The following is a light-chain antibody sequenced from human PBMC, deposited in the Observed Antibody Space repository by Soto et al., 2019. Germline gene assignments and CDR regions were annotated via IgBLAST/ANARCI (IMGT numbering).Light chain of an antibody. J-gene: IGKJ1*01. Sequence: DIQMTQSPSTLSASVGDRVTNSCRASQSISDWLAWYQQKPGKAPKLLIYDVSSLESGVPSRFSGSGSGTEFTLTIRSLQPDDFATYYCQQYNSSPATLGQGTKVDIK. CDR1: QSISDW. CDR2: DVS. CDR3: QQYNSSPAT. V-gene: IGKV1-5*01.